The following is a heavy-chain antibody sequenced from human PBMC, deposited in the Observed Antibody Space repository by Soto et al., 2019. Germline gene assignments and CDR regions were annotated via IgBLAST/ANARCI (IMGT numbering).Heavy chain of an antibody. Sequence: SETLSLTCTVSNGSISSAIYYWSWIRQPPGKGLEWIGEINHSGSTNYNPSLKSRVTISVDTSKNQFSLKLSSVTAADTAVYYCARSRVWALIARRAFDIWGQGTMVTVSS. J-gene: IGHJ3*02. CDR1: NGSISSAIYY. D-gene: IGHD3-16*01. V-gene: IGHV4-34*01. CDR3: ARSRVWALIARRAFDI. CDR2: INHSGST.